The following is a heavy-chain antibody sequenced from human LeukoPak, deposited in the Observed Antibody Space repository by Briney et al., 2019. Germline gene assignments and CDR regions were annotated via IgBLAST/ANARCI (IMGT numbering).Heavy chain of an antibody. CDR3: ARQVAATLPDLDY. CDR2: IYPGDSDT. V-gene: IGHV5-51*01. Sequence: GESLKISCKGSGYSFTTYWIGWVRQMPGKGLESMGIIYPGDSDTRYSPSFQGQVTISADKSISTAYLQWSSLEASDTAMYYCARQVAATLPDLDYWGQGTLVTVSS. CDR1: GYSFTTYW. J-gene: IGHJ4*02. D-gene: IGHD2-15*01.